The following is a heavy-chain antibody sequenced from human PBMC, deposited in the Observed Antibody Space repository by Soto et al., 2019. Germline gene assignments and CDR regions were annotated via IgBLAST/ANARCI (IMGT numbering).Heavy chain of an antibody. CDR1: GYTFTSYY. CDR2: INPSGGST. J-gene: IGHJ6*03. CDR3: ARTVLGPDILADQFVDYYYYMDV. V-gene: IGHV1-46*01. D-gene: IGHD3-9*01. Sequence: ASVKVSCKASGYTFTSYYMHWVRQAPGQGLEWMGIINPSGGSTSYNPSLRRRVIMSVDTSKRQFSLQLKSVTAADTAIYYCARTVLGPDILADQFVDYYYYMDVWDQGTTVTVSS.